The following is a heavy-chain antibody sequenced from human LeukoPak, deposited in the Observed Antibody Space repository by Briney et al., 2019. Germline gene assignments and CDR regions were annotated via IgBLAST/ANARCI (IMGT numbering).Heavy chain of an antibody. CDR3: ARSKDILTGYCFDY. Sequence: SETLPLTCTVSGGSIRSYYWSWIRQPPGKGLEWVGYIYDSGSTSYNPSLKSRVTISVDTSKNQFSLKVTSVTAADTAVYYCARSKDILTGYCFDYWGQGALVTVSS. D-gene: IGHD3-9*01. V-gene: IGHV4-59*01. CDR1: GGSIRSYY. CDR2: IYDSGST. J-gene: IGHJ4*02.